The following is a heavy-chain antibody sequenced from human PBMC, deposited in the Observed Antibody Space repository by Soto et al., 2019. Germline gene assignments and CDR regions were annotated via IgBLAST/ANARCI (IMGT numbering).Heavy chain of an antibody. CDR1: GYNFTSYD. Sequence: QVQLVQSGAEVKKPGASVKVSCKTSGYNFTSYDISWVRKAPGQGLEWMGWISAYNGNTKYAQKLQGRVTMTTDTSTSTADMELRSLRSDDTAVYYCAREPNYFDYWGQGTLVTVSS. CDR2: ISAYNGNT. V-gene: IGHV1-18*01. J-gene: IGHJ4*02. CDR3: AREPNYFDY.